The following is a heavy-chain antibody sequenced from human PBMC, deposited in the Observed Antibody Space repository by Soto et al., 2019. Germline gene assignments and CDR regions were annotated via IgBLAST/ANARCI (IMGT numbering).Heavy chain of an antibody. D-gene: IGHD6-13*01. CDR1: GDSVSSNSAA. J-gene: IGHJ3*02. V-gene: IGHV6-1*01. CDR2: TYYRSKWHN. CDR3: ARAEHSFLQQLVHDAFDI. Sequence: SQTLSLTCAISGDSVSSNSAAWNWIRQSPSRGLEWLGRTYYRSKWHNDYAVSVKSRITINPDTSKNQFSLQLNSVTPEDTAVYYCARAEHSFLQQLVHDAFDIWGQGTMVTVSS.